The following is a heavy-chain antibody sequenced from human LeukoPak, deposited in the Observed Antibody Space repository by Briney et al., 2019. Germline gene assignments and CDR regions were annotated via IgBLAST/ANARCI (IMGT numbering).Heavy chain of an antibody. Sequence: PGGSLRLSCAASGFTLSTYAMGWVRQAPGKGLEWVSSISSSSSYIYYADSVKGRFTISRDNAKNSLYLQMNSLRAEDTAVYYCARDHSSSSGGEYFQHWGQGTLVTVYS. J-gene: IGHJ1*01. D-gene: IGHD6-6*01. CDR3: ARDHSSSSGGEYFQH. CDR1: GFTLSTYA. V-gene: IGHV3-21*01. CDR2: ISSSSSYI.